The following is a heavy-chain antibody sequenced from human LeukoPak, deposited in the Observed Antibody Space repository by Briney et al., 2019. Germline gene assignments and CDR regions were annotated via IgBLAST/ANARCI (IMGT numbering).Heavy chain of an antibody. Sequence: SETLSLTCTVSGGSISGGGYYWSWIRQHPGKGLEWIGYIYYSGSTYYNPSLKSRVTISVDTSKNQFSLKLSSVTAADTAVYYCAREQSGYCSSTSCPRGMDVWGQGTTVTVSS. CDR2: IYYSGST. V-gene: IGHV4-31*03. D-gene: IGHD2-2*01. CDR1: GGSISGGGYY. CDR3: AREQSGYCSSTSCPRGMDV. J-gene: IGHJ6*02.